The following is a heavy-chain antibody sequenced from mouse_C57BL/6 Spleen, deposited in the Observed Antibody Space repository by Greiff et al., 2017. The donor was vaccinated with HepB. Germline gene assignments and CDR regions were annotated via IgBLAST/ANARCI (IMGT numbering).Heavy chain of an antibody. CDR2: IRNKANGYTT. CDR3: ARSLRGFHYAMDY. CDR1: GFNFTDYY. V-gene: IGHV7-3*01. Sequence: EVKLMESGGGLVQPGGSLSLSCAASGFNFTDYYMSWVRQPPGKALEWLGFIRNKANGYTTEYSASVKGRFTISRDNSQSILYLQMNALRAEDSATYYCARSLRGFHYAMDYWGQGTSGTVSS. J-gene: IGHJ4*01.